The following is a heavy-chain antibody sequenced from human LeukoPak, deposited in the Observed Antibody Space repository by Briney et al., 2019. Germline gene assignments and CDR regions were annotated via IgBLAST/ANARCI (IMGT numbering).Heavy chain of an antibody. D-gene: IGHD6-19*01. CDR2: IYWDDDK. J-gene: IGHJ4*02. Sequence: SGPTLVKPTQTLTLTCTFSGFSLSTSGVGVGWIRQPPGKALEWLVHIYWDDDKRYSPSLKSRLTITKDTSKNQVVLTMTNMDPVDTATYYCAHRRPYSRDWSWGDFDYWGQGILVTVSS. CDR3: AHRRPYSRDWSWGDFDY. CDR1: GFSLSTSGVG. V-gene: IGHV2-5*02.